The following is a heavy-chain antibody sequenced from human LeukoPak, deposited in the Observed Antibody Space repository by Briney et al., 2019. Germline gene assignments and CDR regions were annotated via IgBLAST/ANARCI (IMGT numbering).Heavy chain of an antibody. CDR3: ALRKTHTYSSSWYLLDY. CDR1: GFTFSSYA. V-gene: IGHV3-23*01. D-gene: IGHD6-13*01. J-gene: IGHJ4*02. CDR2: ISGSGGST. Sequence: PGGSLRLSCAASGFTFSSYAMSWVRQAPGKGLEWVSAISGSGGSTYYADSVKGRLTISRDNSKNALYLQMNNLRAEDTAVYYCALRKTHTYSSSWYLLDYWGQGTLVTVSS.